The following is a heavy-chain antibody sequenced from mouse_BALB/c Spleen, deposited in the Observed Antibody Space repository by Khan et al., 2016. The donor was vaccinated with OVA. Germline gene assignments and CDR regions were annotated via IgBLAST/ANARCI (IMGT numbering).Heavy chain of an antibody. V-gene: IGHV1-4*01. CDR1: GYTFTTYT. D-gene: IGHD2-14*01. CDR2: INPSNGYT. CDR3: AREGAYYRPDGWFSY. Sequence: VQLQQSGAELARPGASVKMSCKASGYTFTTYTMHWVKQRSGQGLEWIGYINPSNGYTNYNQKFKDKSTLTADKSSSTAYMQLSSLTSDYSAVYYCAREGAYYRPDGWFSYWGQGTLVTVSA. J-gene: IGHJ3*01.